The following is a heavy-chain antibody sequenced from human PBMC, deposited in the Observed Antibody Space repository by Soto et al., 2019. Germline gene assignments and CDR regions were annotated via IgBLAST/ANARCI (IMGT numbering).Heavy chain of an antibody. Sequence: QVQLVQSGPEVKKSGASVKVSCKASGYGFMNYGIIWVRQAPGQGLEWMGWISTYNGNTDYAQKFQDRVTMTADASINTAYMELRNLRSNDTAVYFCARGWDYTDYYGDFWGQGTLVTVSS. CDR1: GYGFMNYG. D-gene: IGHD4-17*01. V-gene: IGHV1-18*01. CDR3: ARGWDYTDYYGDF. J-gene: IGHJ4*02. CDR2: ISTYNGNT.